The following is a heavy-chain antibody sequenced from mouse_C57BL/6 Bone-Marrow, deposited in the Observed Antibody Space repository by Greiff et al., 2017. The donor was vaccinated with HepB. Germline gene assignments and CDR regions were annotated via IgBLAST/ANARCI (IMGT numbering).Heavy chain of an antibody. D-gene: IGHD2-3*01. CDR1: GYSFTGYY. V-gene: IGHV1-42*01. CDR2: INPSTGGT. J-gene: IGHJ1*03. Sequence: EVKLQESGPELVKPGASVKISCKASGYSFTGYYMNWVKQSPEKSLEWIGEINPSTGGTTYNQKFKAKATLTVDKSSSTAYMQLKSLTSEDSAVYYCARGRWLLRSWYFDVWGTGTTVTVSS. CDR3: ARGRWLLRSWYFDV.